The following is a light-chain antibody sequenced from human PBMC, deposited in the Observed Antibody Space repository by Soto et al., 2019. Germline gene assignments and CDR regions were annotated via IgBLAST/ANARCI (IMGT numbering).Light chain of an antibody. CDR2: DAS. Sequence: EIVLTQSPATLSLSPGERATLSCRATQSVGSNLAWYQQKPGQAPRLLIHDASIRATVIPARFSGSGSETDFTLTITSLEPEDFAVYYCQQRINWPLTFGGGTMV. V-gene: IGKV3-11*01. CDR3: QQRINWPLT. CDR1: QSVGSN. J-gene: IGKJ4*01.